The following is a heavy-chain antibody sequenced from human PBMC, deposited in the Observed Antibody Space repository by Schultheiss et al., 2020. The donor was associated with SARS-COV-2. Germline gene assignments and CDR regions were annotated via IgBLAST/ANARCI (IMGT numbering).Heavy chain of an antibody. Sequence: GGSLRLSCAASGFTVSSNYMSWVRQAPGKGLEWVGRSRSKVHSYTTEYAASVKGRFTISRDDSKKSLYLQMDSLKIEDTAIYYCARAYSTSWYFLAYWGQGTQVTVSS. J-gene: IGHJ4*02. D-gene: IGHD6-13*01. CDR2: SRSKVHSYTT. V-gene: IGHV3-72*01. CDR1: GFTVSSNY. CDR3: ARAYSTSWYFLAY.